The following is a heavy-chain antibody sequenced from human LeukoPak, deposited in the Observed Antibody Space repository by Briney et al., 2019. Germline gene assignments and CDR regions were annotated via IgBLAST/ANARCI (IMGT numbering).Heavy chain of an antibody. V-gene: IGHV4-34*01. J-gene: IGHJ5*02. D-gene: IGHD5-24*01. CDR3: ARGQGERRLQLRWFDP. CDR1: GGSFSGYY. CDR2: INHSGST. Sequence: SETLSLTCAVYGGSFSGYYWSWIRQPPGKGLEWIGEINHSGSTNYNPSLKSRVTISVDTSKNQFSLKLSSVTAADTAVYYCARGQGERRLQLRWFDPWGQGTLVTVSS.